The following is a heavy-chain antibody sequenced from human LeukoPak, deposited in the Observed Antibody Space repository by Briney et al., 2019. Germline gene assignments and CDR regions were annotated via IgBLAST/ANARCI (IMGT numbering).Heavy chain of an antibody. Sequence: SETLSLTCTVSGGSISSSSYYWGWIRQPPGKGLEWIGSIYYSGSTYYNPSLKSRVTISVDTSKNQFSLKLSSVTAADTAVYYCAIGDRGAHAFDIWGQGTMVTVSS. V-gene: IGHV4-39*07. D-gene: IGHD4-17*01. CDR3: AIGDRGAHAFDI. CDR2: IYYSGST. J-gene: IGHJ3*02. CDR1: GGSISSSSYY.